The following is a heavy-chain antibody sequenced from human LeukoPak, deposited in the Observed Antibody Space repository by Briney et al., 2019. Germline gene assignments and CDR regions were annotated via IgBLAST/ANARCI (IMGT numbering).Heavy chain of an antibody. CDR2: IKQDGSEK. CDR3: ARPRRNWNDGRGFDY. V-gene: IGHV3-7*01. Sequence: PGGSLRLSCAASGFTFSSYWMSWVRQAPGKGLEWVANIKQDGSEKYYVDSVKGRFTISRDNAKNSLYLQMNSLRAEDTAVYYCARPRRNWNDGRGFDYWGQGTLVTVSS. J-gene: IGHJ4*02. D-gene: IGHD1-1*01. CDR1: GFTFSSYW.